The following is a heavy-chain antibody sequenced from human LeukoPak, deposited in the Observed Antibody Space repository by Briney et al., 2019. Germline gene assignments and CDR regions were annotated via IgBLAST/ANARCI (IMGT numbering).Heavy chain of an antibody. Sequence: GGSLRLSCAASGFTFSSYAMSWVRQAPGKGLEWVSAISGSGGSTYYADSVKGRLTISRDNSKNTLYLQMNSLRAEDTAVYYCAKVAGYCSSTSCPPNWFDPWGQGTLVTVSS. CDR2: ISGSGGST. V-gene: IGHV3-23*01. CDR1: GFTFSSYA. J-gene: IGHJ5*02. D-gene: IGHD2-2*01. CDR3: AKVAGYCSSTSCPPNWFDP.